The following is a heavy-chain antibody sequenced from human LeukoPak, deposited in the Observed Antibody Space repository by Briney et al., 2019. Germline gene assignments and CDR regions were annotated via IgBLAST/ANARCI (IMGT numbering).Heavy chain of an antibody. V-gene: IGHV4-59*01. D-gene: IGHD1-26*01. CDR1: GGSISSYY. CDR3: ARGGSIVGATLAFDI. Sequence: SSETLSLTCTVSGGSISSYYWSWIRQPPGKGLEWIGYIYYSGSTNYNPSLKSRVTISVDTSKNQFSLKLSSVTAADTAVYYCARGGSIVGATLAFDIWGQGTMVTVSS. J-gene: IGHJ3*02. CDR2: IYYSGST.